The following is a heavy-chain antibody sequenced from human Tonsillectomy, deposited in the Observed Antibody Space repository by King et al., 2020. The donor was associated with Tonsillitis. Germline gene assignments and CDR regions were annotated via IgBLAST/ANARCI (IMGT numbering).Heavy chain of an antibody. J-gene: IGHJ3*02. CDR2: VNPGGAGT. CDR1: RYTFTNFY. Sequence: VQLVESGAEVKKPGASVRVSCKASRYTFTNFYMHWVRQAPGQGLEWMGIVNPGGAGTSSAQKFQGRVTMTTDTSTTTFYMDLSNLRSEDTAVYYCARAGDETGADDSFDIWGQGTMVTVSS. D-gene: IGHD1-1*01. V-gene: IGHV1-46*01. CDR3: ARAGDETGADDSFDI.